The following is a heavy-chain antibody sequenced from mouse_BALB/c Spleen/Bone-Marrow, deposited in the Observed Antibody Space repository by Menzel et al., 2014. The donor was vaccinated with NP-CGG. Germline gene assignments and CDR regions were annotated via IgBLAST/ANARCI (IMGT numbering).Heavy chain of an antibody. D-gene: IGHD1-1*01. J-gene: IGHJ4*01. CDR3: ARRVYYDYYAMDY. Sequence: EVQLQQSGPEPVKPGASVKVSCKASGYAFTSYNMYWVKQSHGKSLEWIGYIDPYGGGTSYNQKFKGKATLTVDKSSSTAYMHLNSLTSEDSAVYYCARRVYYDYYAMDYWGQGTSVTVSS. CDR1: GYAFTSYN. CDR2: IDPYGGGT. V-gene: IGHV1S135*01.